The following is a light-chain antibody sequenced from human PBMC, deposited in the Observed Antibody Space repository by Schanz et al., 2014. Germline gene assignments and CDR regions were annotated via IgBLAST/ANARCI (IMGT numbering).Light chain of an antibody. V-gene: IGLV2-14*01. CDR2: DVS. J-gene: IGLJ3*02. CDR3: SSYSGSKTYVV. Sequence: QSVLTQPASVSGSPGQSITISCTGTSSDVGGYNSVAWYQQHPGKAPQLMIFDVSYRPSGVSDRFSGSKSGNSAHLTISGLQAEDEAEYYCSSYSGSKTYVVFGGGTKLTVL. CDR1: SSDVGGYNS.